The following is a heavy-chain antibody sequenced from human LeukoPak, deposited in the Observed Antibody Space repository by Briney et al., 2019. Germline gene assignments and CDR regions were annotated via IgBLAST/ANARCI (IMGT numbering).Heavy chain of an antibody. Sequence: ASVKVSCKASGYTFTDFYIHWVRQAPGQGLEWMGVINPSGGSTSYAQKFQGRDTMTRDTSTSTVYLELRSLRSEDTAVYYCARDKDAPGFTLGWRYYYSGVDVWGQGTTVTVSS. V-gene: IGHV1-46*01. CDR1: GYTFTDFY. CDR2: INPSGGST. CDR3: ARDKDAPGFTLGWRYYYSGVDV. D-gene: IGHD6-19*01. J-gene: IGHJ6*02.